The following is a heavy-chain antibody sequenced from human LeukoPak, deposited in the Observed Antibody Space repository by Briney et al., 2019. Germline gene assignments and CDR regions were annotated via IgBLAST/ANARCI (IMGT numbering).Heavy chain of an antibody. V-gene: IGHV1-2*02. CDR1: GYTFTGYY. Sequence: ASVKVSCKASGYTFTGYYMHWVRQAPGQGLEWMGWINPNSGGTNYAQKFQGRVTMTRDTSISTAYMELSRLRSDDTAVYYCARGLWFGPRRLYYFDYWGQGTLVTVSS. CDR2: INPNSGGT. D-gene: IGHD3-10*01. J-gene: IGHJ4*02. CDR3: ARGLWFGPRRLYYFDY.